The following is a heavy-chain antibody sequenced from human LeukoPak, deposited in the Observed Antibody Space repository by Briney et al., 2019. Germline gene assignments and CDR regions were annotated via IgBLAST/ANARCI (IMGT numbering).Heavy chain of an antibody. Sequence: PGGSLRLSCAVSGFTFSSYSMNWVRQAPGKGLGWVSYISSSSSTIYYADSVKGRFTISRDNAKNSLYLQMNSLRDEDTAVYYCARDGMVRGVIIWDAFDIWGQGTMVTVSS. CDR2: ISSSSSTI. CDR3: ARDGMVRGVIIWDAFDI. V-gene: IGHV3-48*02. CDR1: GFTFSSYS. J-gene: IGHJ3*02. D-gene: IGHD3-10*01.